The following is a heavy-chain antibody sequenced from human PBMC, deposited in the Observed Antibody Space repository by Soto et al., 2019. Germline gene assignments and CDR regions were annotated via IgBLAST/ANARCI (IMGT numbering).Heavy chain of an antibody. CDR1: GFTFSSYA. CDR2: ISYDGSNK. D-gene: IGHD6-19*01. V-gene: IGHV3-30-3*01. J-gene: IGHJ3*02. CDR3: ARPLAQQWLYDAFDI. Sequence: QVQLVESGGGVVQPGRSLRLSCAASGFTFSSYAMHWVRQAPGKGLEWVAVISYDGSNKYYADSVKGRFTISRDNSKNTLYLQMNSLRAEDTAVYYCARPLAQQWLYDAFDIWGQGTMVTVSS.